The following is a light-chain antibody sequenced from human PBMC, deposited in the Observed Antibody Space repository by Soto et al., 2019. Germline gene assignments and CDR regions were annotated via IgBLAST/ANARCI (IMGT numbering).Light chain of an antibody. J-gene: IGLJ2*01. CDR2: EVY. CDR3: ISFEASNNLL. V-gene: IGLV2-8*01. Sequence: QSALTQPASVSGSPGQSITISCTGTNSDVGGYDRVSWYQHHPGKAPKLLIFEVYNRPSGISDRFSGSKSGDTASLTISGLQAEDEADYYCISFEASNNLLFGGGTKLTVL. CDR1: NSDVGGYDR.